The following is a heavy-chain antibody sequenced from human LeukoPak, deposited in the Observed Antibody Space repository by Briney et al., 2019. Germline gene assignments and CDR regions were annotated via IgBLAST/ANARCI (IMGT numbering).Heavy chain of an antibody. CDR3: ARGPLFGWELRPFDP. D-gene: IGHD1-26*01. CDR1: GGTFSSYA. CDR2: ISAYNGNT. V-gene: IGHV1-18*01. J-gene: IGHJ5*02. Sequence: ASVKVSCKASGGTFSSYAISWVRQAPGQGLELMGWISAYNGNTNYAQKLQGRVTMTTDTSTSTAYMELRSLRSDDTAVYYCARGPLFGWELRPFDPWGQGTLVTVSS.